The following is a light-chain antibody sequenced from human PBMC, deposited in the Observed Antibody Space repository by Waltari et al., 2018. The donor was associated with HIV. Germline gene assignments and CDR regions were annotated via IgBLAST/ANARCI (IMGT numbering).Light chain of an antibody. CDR1: TSNIGSNF. CDR3: ATWDDSLSGVL. V-gene: IGLV1-47*01. CDR2: GDD. Sequence: QSVLTQPPSTSGTPGQTVTISCSGSTSNIGSNFVYWYQQLPGTAPTLLIYGDDQRPSGAPDRFSVSKSGTSASLAISGLLSEDEAEYYCATWDDSLSGVLFGGGTKLTVL. J-gene: IGLJ3*02.